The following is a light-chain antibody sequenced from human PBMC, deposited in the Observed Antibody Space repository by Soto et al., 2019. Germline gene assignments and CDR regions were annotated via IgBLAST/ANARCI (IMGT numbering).Light chain of an antibody. Sequence: QSALTQPASVSDSPGQSITISCTGTSSDVGGSNCVSGYQQHPGKPPNLIIYDVANRPSGVSNRFSGSKSGSTASLIISRLQTEDEADYYCVSYTSSTTYVFGTGTKV. CDR2: DVA. J-gene: IGLJ1*01. CDR1: SSDVGGSNC. CDR3: VSYTSSTTYV. V-gene: IGLV2-14*03.